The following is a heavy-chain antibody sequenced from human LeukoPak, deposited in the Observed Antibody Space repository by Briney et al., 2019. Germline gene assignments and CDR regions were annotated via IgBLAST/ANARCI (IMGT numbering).Heavy chain of an antibody. D-gene: IGHD3-3*01. J-gene: IGHJ4*02. CDR1: GFTFSSHW. CDR3: ASADFWSIYVDH. CDR2: ISSDGSSI. Sequence: GGSLRLSCAASGFTFSSHWMHWVRQAPGKGLVWVSRISSDGSSINYADSVKGRFTISRDNAKNTLYLQMNSLRGEDTAVYYCASADFWSIYVDHWGQGTLVTVSS. V-gene: IGHV3-74*01.